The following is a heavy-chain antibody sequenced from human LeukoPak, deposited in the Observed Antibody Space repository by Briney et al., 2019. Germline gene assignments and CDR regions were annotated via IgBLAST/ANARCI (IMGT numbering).Heavy chain of an antibody. V-gene: IGHV3-66*01. CDR3: VRDMANIWYWDY. Sequence: SGGSLRLSCAASGFTFSSYAMSWVRQAPGKGLEWVSVIYSGGSTYSADSVRGRFTISRDKSKNTLYLQMNSLRAEDTAAYYCVRDMANIWYWDYWGQGTLVTVSS. D-gene: IGHD2-8*02. J-gene: IGHJ4*02. CDR1: GFTFSSYA. CDR2: IYSGGST.